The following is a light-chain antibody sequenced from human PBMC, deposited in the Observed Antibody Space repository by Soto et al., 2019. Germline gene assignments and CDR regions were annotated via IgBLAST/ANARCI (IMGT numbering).Light chain of an antibody. CDR1: QSISNW. Sequence: DFQITQSPSTLPSSVLDIVTITCRASQSISNWLAWYQQKPGTAPKVLIYHASNLQSGVPSRFSGSGSGTEFTLTISSLKPDDFATYYCQKYNSYSFGQGTKVDIK. CDR3: QKYNSYS. V-gene: IGKV1-5*01. J-gene: IGKJ1*01. CDR2: HAS.